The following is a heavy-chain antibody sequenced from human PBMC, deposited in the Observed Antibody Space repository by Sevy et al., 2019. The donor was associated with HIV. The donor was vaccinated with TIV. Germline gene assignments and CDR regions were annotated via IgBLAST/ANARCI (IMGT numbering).Heavy chain of an antibody. D-gene: IGHD3-10*01. Sequence: GGSLRLSCAASGFRLSNHGMHWVRQAPGKGLEWLALVTYDGSNQYYADSVKGRFIGSSDNSRNLLFLQMNSLRGEDTAVYYCARRAPGLHTDSWGQGTLVTVSS. CDR1: GFRLSNHG. V-gene: IGHV3-30*03. CDR3: ARRAPGLHTDS. CDR2: VTYDGSNQ. J-gene: IGHJ4*02.